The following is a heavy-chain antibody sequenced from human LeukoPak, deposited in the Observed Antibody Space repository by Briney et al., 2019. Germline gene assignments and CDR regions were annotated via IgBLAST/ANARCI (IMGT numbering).Heavy chain of an antibody. D-gene: IGHD1-14*01. CDR2: LSDTGTT. CDR1: GGSVSTISHF. CDR3: ARRDHTGRSHAWFDP. J-gene: IGHJ5*02. Sequence: PSETLSLTCTVSGGSVSTISHFWDWVRQPPGQGLEWIVSLSDTGTTYYNLSLESRVTMSVDTSKNQFSLKLSSVTAADTAVYYCARRDHTGRSHAWFDPWGQGTLVTVSS. V-gene: IGHV4-39*01.